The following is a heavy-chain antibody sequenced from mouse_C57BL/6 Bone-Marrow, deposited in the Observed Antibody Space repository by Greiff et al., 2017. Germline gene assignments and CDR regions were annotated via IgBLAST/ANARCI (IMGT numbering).Heavy chain of an antibody. CDR1: GYTFTGYW. D-gene: IGHD3-3*01. V-gene: IGHV1-9*01. Sequence: VQLQQSGAELMKPGASVKLSCKATGYTFTGYWIKWVKQRPGHGLEWIGEILPGSGSTNYNEKFKGKATLTADTSSNTAYMQLSSLTTEDSAIYCGAISAAGHNYYLDDWGQGTTLTVSS. CDR3: AISAAGHNYYLDD. J-gene: IGHJ2*01. CDR2: ILPGSGST.